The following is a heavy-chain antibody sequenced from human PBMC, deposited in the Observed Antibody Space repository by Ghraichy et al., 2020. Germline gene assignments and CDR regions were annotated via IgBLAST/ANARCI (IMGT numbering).Heavy chain of an antibody. CDR2: IYYSGST. CDR3: AREETWNWYFDL. J-gene: IGHJ2*01. CDR1: GGSISSYY. V-gene: IGHV4-59*01. Sequence: LTCTVSGGSISSYYWSWIRQPPGKGLEWIGYIYYSGSTNYNPSLKSRVTISVDTSKNQFSLKLSSVTAADTAVYYCAREETWNWYFDLWGRGTLVTVSS. D-gene: IGHD5-12*01.